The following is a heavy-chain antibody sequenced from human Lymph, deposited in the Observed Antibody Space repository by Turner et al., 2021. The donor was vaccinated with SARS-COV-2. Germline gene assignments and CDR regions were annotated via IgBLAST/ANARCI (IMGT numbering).Heavy chain of an antibody. CDR3: AKSPLGEDYFDY. V-gene: IGHV3-23*01. Sequence: EVQLFESGGDLVQPGGSLRLSCAASGFTFSNYAMSWVRQDPGKGLEWVSDISGSGARTYYADSVKGRFTISRDNSKNTLFLQMNSLRADDTAIYYCAKSPLGEDYFDYWGQGTLVTVSS. CDR2: ISGSGART. CDR1: GFTFSNYA. J-gene: IGHJ4*02. D-gene: IGHD3-16*01.